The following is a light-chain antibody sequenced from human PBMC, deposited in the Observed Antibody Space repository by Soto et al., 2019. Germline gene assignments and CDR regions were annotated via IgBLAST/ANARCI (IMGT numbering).Light chain of an antibody. CDR2: EGS. J-gene: IGLJ1*01. CDR1: SSDVGSYNL. CDR3: CSYAGRSTFEV. Sequence: QSALTQPASVSGSPGQSITISCTGTSSDVGSYNLVSWYQQHPGKAPELMIYEGSKRPSGGSNRFSGSKSGNTASLTISGLQAEDEADYDCCSYAGRSTFEVFGTGTKVTVL. V-gene: IGLV2-23*03.